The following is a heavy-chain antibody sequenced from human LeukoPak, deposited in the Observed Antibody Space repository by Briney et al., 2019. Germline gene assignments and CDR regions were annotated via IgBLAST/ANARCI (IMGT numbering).Heavy chain of an antibody. CDR1: GFTFSSYG. V-gene: IGHV3-33*01. CDR2: IWYDGSNK. CDR3: ARSIVGPGWVDY. J-gene: IGHJ4*02. D-gene: IGHD1-26*01. Sequence: GGSLRLSCAASGFTFSSYGMHWVRQAPGKGLEWVAVIWYDGSNKYYADSVKGRFTISRDNSKNTLYLQMNGLRAEDTAVYYCARSIVGPGWVDYWGQGTLVTVSS.